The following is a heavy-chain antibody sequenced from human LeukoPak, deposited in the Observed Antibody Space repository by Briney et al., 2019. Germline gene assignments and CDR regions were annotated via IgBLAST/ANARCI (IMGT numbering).Heavy chain of an antibody. CDR2: IYYSGST. D-gene: IGHD2-2*01. J-gene: IGHJ4*02. CDR3: ARRFCSSTSCYADKVDY. V-gene: IGHV4-39*01. CDR1: GGSISSSSYY. Sequence: SETLSLTCTVSGGSISSSSYYWGWIRQPPGKGLEWIGSIYYSGSTYYNPSLKSRVTISVDTSKNQFSLKLSSVTAADTAVYYCARRFCSSTSCYADKVDYWGQGTLVTVSS.